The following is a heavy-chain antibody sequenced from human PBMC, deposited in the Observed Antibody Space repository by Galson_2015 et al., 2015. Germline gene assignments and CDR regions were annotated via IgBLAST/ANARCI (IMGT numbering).Heavy chain of an antibody. CDR2: IGGSGVTT. V-gene: IGHV3-23*01. J-gene: IGHJ4*02. D-gene: IGHD3-3*01. CDR3: AHTFWSGHYYFDY. CDR1: GFTFSSYA. Sequence: SLRLSCAASGFTFSSYAMSWVRQAPGKGLEWVSVIGGSGVTTYYAESVKGRFTISGDNSKNTLYLQMNGLRAEDTAIYYCAHTFWSGHYYFDYWGQGTLVTVSS.